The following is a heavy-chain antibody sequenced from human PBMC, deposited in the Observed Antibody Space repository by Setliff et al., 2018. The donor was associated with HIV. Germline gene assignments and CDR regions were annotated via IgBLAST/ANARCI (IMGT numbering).Heavy chain of an antibody. Sequence: KASETLSLTCTVSGGSISSSSYYWAWIRQPPGKGLEWIGSIYSSGITYYNPSLQSRVAISVDTSKNHFSLKLGSVTAADTALYYCVRVPEAGTADFYYYYYGMDVWGPGTTVTVSS. CDR1: GGSISSSSYY. CDR3: VRVPEAGTADFYYYYYGMDV. D-gene: IGHD6-19*01. V-gene: IGHV4-39*02. CDR2: IYSSGIT. J-gene: IGHJ6*02.